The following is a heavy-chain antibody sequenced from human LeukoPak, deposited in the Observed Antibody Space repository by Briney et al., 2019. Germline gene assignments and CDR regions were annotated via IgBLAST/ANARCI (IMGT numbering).Heavy chain of an antibody. CDR1: GYTFTSYY. V-gene: IGHV1-46*01. CDR3: ARDIVVVPAANLGGGVYYYYGMDV. D-gene: IGHD2-2*01. CDR2: INPSGGST. Sequence: ASVKVSCKASGYTFTSYYMHWVRQAPGQGLEWMGIINPSGGSTSYAQKFQGRVTMTRDTSTSTVYMELSSLRSEDTAVYYCARDIVVVPAANLGGGVYYYYGMDVWGKETTVTVSS. J-gene: IGHJ6*01.